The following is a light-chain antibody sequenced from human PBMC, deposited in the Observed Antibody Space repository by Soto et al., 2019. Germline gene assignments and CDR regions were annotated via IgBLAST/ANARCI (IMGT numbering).Light chain of an antibody. J-gene: IGLJ1*01. V-gene: IGLV2-23*01. CDR3: CSFAGSTTYYV. CDR2: GGT. Sequence: QSALTQPASVSGSPGQSINISCTGTSSDDGSYNLVSWYQQHPGEAPKLMIYGGTKRPSGVSNRFSGSKSGNTASLTISGLQAEDEADYYCCSFAGSTTYYVFGTGTKLTVL. CDR1: SSDDGSYNL.